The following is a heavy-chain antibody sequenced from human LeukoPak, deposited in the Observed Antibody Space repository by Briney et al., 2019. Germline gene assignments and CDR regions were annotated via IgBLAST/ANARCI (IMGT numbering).Heavy chain of an antibody. D-gene: IGHD6-19*01. CDR1: GFTFSNYA. Sequence: GGSLRLSCAASGFTFSNYAMTWVRQAPGKGLEWVSGISASGGSTYYADSVKGRFTISRDNSKNALYLQMNSLTAEDTAVYYWAKIGAEIAVAGRAPWYFDCWGQGTLVTVSS. J-gene: IGHJ4*02. V-gene: IGHV3-23*01. CDR3: AKIGAEIAVAGRAPWYFDC. CDR2: ISASGGST.